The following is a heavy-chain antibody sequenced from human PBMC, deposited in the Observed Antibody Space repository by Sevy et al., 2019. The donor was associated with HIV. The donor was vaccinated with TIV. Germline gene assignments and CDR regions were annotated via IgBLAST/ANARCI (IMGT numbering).Heavy chain of an antibody. D-gene: IGHD3-22*01. J-gene: IGHJ4*02. Sequence: GGSLRLSCAASGLTFSIYNMNWVRRAPGKGLEWVSSISPTGTYTYYADSVRGRFIISRDNAENSLFLQMNSLRAEDTAVYYCAREAIDSTAYPLDYWGQGTLVTVSS. CDR3: AREAIDSTAYPLDY. V-gene: IGHV3-21*01. CDR2: ISPTGTYT. CDR1: GLTFSIYN.